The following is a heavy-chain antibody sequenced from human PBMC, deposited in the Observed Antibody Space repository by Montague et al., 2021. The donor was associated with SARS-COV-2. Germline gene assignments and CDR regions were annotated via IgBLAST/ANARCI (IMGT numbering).Heavy chain of an antibody. CDR2: IYHRGNT. D-gene: IGHD2-21*02. J-gene: IGHJ5*02. Sequence: SETLSLTCTVSGGSVSEYYWSWIRQPPGKGLEYIGYIYHRGNTYXNPSLKSRVTISIDTSKDQFSLKLSSVTAADTAVYYCARLGCGVACYSGRLDPWGQGILGTVSS. CDR3: ARLGCGVACYSGRLDP. CDR1: GGSVSEYY. V-gene: IGHV4-59*08.